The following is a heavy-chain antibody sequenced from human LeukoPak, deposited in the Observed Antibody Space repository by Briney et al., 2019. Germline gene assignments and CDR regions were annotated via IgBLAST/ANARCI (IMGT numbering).Heavy chain of an antibody. D-gene: IGHD3-22*01. CDR3: ARPYYYDSSGYRS. V-gene: IGHV3-48*03. J-gene: IGHJ5*02. Sequence: GGSLRLSCAASGFTFSSYEMNWVRQASGKGLEWVSYISSSGSTIYYADSVKGRFTISRDNAKNSLYLQMNSLRAEDTAVYYCARPYYYDSSGYRSWGQGTLVTVSS. CDR1: GFTFSSYE. CDR2: ISSSGSTI.